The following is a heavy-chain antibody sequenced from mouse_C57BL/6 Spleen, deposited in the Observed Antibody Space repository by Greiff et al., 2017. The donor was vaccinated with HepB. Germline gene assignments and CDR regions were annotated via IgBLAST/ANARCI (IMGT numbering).Heavy chain of an antibody. Sequence: EVKLMESGEGLVKPGGSLKLSCAASGFTFSSYAMSWVRQTPEKRLEWVAYISSGGDYIYYADTVKGRFTISRDNARNTLYLQMSSLKSEDTAMYYCTRDWPITTVVATDAMDYWGQGTSVTVSS. J-gene: IGHJ4*01. CDR3: TRDWPITTVVATDAMDY. V-gene: IGHV5-9-1*02. CDR1: GFTFSSYA. CDR2: ISSGGDYI. D-gene: IGHD1-1*01.